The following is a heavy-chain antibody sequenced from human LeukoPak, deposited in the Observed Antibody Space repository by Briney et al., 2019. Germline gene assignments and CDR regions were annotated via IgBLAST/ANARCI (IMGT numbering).Heavy chain of an antibody. CDR3: ARDRNPYYIDY. CDR1: GFIFSDYS. V-gene: IGHV3-48*01. Sequence: PGGSLRLSCAASGFIFSDYSMNWVRQAPGKGLEWVSYITKSSSIMQYADSVKGRFTISRDNAKNSLYLQMNSLSAEATAVYYCARDRNPYYIDYWGQGTLVTVSS. CDR2: ITKSSSIM. J-gene: IGHJ4*02. D-gene: IGHD1-14*01.